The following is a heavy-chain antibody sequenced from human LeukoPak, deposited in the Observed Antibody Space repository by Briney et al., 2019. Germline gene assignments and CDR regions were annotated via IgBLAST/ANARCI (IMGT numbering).Heavy chain of an antibody. CDR1: GVSISSSNSY. V-gene: IGHV4-39*01. CDR2: IYYTGNT. Sequence: SETLSLTCTVSGVSISSSNSYWGWIRQPPGKGLEWIGSIYYTGNTYYNASLKSRVTISIDTSKNQFSLKLSSVTAADTAVYYCARGAMITFGGVIGTFDYWGQGTLVTVSS. D-gene: IGHD3-16*02. J-gene: IGHJ4*02. CDR3: ARGAMITFGGVIGTFDY.